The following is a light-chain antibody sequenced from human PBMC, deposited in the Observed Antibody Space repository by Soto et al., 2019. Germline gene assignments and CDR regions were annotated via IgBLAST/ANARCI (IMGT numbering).Light chain of an antibody. J-gene: IGKJ1*01. CDR2: DVS. Sequence: DIQMTQSPSTLSASVGERVTITCRASQSVGNWLAWYQHKPGKAPKLLIYDVSSLESGLPSRFSGSGSGTEFILTISSLQPDDFATYYCQQCDSYSWTFGQGTKVDIK. CDR3: QQCDSYSWT. V-gene: IGKV1-5*01. CDR1: QSVGNW.